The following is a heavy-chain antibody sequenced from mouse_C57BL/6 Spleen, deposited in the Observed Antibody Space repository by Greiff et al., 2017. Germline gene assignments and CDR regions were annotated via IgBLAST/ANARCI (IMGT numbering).Heavy chain of an antibody. D-gene: IGHD2-5*01. CDR3: TREGAYSNYYFDY. Sequence: EVHLVESGEGLVKPGGFLKLSCAASGFTFSSYAMSWVRHTSEKRLEWVAYISSGGDYIYYADTVKGRFTISRDNARNTLYLQMSSLKSEDTARDYCTREGAYSNYYFDYWGQGTTLTVSS. V-gene: IGHV5-9-1*02. CDR1: GFTFSSYA. J-gene: IGHJ2*01. CDR2: ISSGGDYI.